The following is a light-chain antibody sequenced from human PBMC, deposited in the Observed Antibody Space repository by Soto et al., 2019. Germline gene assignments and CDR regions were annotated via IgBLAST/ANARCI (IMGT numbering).Light chain of an antibody. J-gene: IGKJ1*01. Sequence: EIVLTQSPGTLSMSPGERAILSCRASQSISSNYLAWYQQKPGQAPRLLIYGASSRATGIPDRFSGSGSGTDFTLTISRLEAEDFAVYYCQQYGSSPRTFGQGTKVEFK. CDR3: QQYGSSPRT. V-gene: IGKV3-20*01. CDR2: GAS. CDR1: QSISSNY.